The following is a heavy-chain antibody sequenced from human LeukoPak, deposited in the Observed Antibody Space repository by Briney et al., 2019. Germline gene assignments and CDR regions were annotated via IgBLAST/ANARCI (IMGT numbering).Heavy chain of an antibody. CDR2: IGESGDNT. V-gene: IGHV3-23*01. J-gene: IGHJ4*02. CDR1: GFTFSSYA. CDR3: TTDTWYSAGH. Sequence: GGSLRLSCAASGFTFSSYAMSWVRQAPGKGLEWVSGIGESGDNTYYADSVKGRFTISRDTSKSTLYLQLNSLRAEDTAIYYCTTDTWYSAGHWGQGTLVTVSS. D-gene: IGHD2-15*01.